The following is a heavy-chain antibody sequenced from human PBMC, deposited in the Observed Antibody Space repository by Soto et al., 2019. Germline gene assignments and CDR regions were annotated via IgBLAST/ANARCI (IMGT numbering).Heavy chain of an antibody. CDR1: GGSISSYY. V-gene: IGHV4-59*08. D-gene: IGHD1-1*01. CDR3: ARLRKRNWWDP. CDR2: IYYSGST. J-gene: IGHJ5*02. Sequence: QVQLQESGPGLVKPSETLSLTCTVSGGSISSYYWSWIRQPPGKGLEWIGYIYYSGSTNYNPSLKGRATISVDTSKNHFSLKLSSVTAADTAVYSWARLRKRNWWDPWGQGTLVTVYS.